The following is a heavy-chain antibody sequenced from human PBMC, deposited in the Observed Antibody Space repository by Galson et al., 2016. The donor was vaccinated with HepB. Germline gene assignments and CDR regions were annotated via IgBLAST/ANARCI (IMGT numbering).Heavy chain of an antibody. D-gene: IGHD3-10*01. CDR2: LYRDGST. CDR1: GLTVSGDY. Sequence: SLRLSCAVSGLTVSGDYMSWVRQAPGKGLEWVSVLYRDGSTYYADSVEGRFTISRDNSRNTLYLQMNSLRAEDTAMYYCARNMYGAATNYIGDVFGIWGQGTMVTVSS. V-gene: IGHV3-53*01. J-gene: IGHJ3*02. CDR3: ARNMYGAATNYIGDVFGI.